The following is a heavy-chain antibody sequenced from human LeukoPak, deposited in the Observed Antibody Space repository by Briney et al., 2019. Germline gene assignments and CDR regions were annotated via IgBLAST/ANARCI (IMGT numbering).Heavy chain of an antibody. D-gene: IGHD2-21*02. CDR3: AKDLGSVYCGGDCSWYYFDY. Sequence: GGSLRLSCAASGLTFQSNYMSWVRQAPGKGLEWVSVIYINGSTYYADSVKGRFTISRDNSKNTLYLQMNSLRAEDTAVYYCAKDLGSVYCGGDCSWYYFDYWGQGTLVTVSS. V-gene: IGHV3-66*03. J-gene: IGHJ4*02. CDR2: IYINGST. CDR1: GLTFQSNY.